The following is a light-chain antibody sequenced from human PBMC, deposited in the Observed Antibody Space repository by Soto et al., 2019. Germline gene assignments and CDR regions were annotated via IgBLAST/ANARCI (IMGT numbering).Light chain of an antibody. J-gene: IGKJ5*01. CDR1: QSVGSK. CDR2: GAS. CDR3: QQYNNWPIT. V-gene: IGKV3-15*01. Sequence: EIPMTQSPDTLSVSPGETVTLSCRASQSVGSKLAWYQQKPGQAPRLFIYGASTRATGIPARFSGGGSVTEFTLTISSLQSEDFAVYYCQQYNNWPITFGQGTRLEIK.